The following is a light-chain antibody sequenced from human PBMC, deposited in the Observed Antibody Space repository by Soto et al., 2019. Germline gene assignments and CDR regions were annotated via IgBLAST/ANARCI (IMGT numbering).Light chain of an antibody. V-gene: IGLV1-40*01. CDR2: GNN. Sequence: QSALTQSPSVSGAPGQRVSISCTGTSSDIGAGFDVHWYQHLPATAPKLLIYGNNNRPSGVPVRISGSKSGTSASLAITGLRAEDEDDYYCQSYDTSLSGGSVFGTGTKVTVL. CDR1: SSDIGAGFD. CDR3: QSYDTSLSGGSV. J-gene: IGLJ1*01.